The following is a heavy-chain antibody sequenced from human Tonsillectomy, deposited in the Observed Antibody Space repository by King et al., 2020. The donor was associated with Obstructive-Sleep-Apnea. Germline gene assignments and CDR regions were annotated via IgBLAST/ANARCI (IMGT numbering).Heavy chain of an antibody. CDR3: ARDLSHCSGGSCSSNWFDP. V-gene: IGHV4-59*01. Sequence: QLQESGPGLVKPSETLSLTCTGSGGSISSYYWSWIRQPPGKGLEWIGYIYYSGSTNYNPSLKSRVTISVDTSKNQFSLKLSSVTAADTAVYYCARDLSHCSGGSCSSNWFDPWGQGTLVTVSS. D-gene: IGHD2-15*01. CDR1: GGSISSYY. J-gene: IGHJ5*02. CDR2: IYYSGST.